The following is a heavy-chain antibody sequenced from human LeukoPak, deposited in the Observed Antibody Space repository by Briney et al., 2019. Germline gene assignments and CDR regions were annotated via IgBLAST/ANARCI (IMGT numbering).Heavy chain of an antibody. CDR1: GFTFSSYS. V-gene: IGHV3-21*01. CDR2: ISSSSSYI. D-gene: IGHD2-21*02. J-gene: IGHJ6*02. Sequence: GGSLRLSCAASGFTFSSYSMNWVRQAPGKGLEWVSSISSSSSYIYYADSVKGRFTISRDNAKNSLYLQMNSLRAEDTAVYYCASGYGGDCYSVYYYGMDVWGQGTTVTVSS. CDR3: ASGYGGDCYSVYYYGMDV.